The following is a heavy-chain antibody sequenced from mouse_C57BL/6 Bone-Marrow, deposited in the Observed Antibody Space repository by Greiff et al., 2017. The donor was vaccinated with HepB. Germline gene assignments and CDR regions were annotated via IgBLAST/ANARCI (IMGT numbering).Heavy chain of an antibody. CDR1: GFTFSSYA. V-gene: IGHV5-4*01. D-gene: IGHD3-2*02. CDR2: ISDGGSYT. J-gene: IGHJ3*01. CDR3: AREDSSGYFAY. Sequence: EVQRVESGGGLVKPGGSLKLSCAASGFTFSSYALSWVRQTPEKRLEWVATISDGGSYTYYPDNVKGRFTISRDNAKNNLYLQMSHLKSEDTAMYYCAREDSSGYFAYWGQGTLVTVSA.